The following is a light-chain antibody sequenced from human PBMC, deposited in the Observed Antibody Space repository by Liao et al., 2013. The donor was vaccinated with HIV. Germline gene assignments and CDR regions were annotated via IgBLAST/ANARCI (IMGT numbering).Light chain of an antibody. CDR2: YDN. J-gene: IGLJ2*01. V-gene: IGLV3-21*01. CDR3: QVWDSNRDLVL. Sequence: SFVLTQPPSVSVAPGKTARITCGGNNIGSNSVHWYQQRPGQAPVVVIYYDNDRPSGIPERFSGSKFGNTATLTISRVEAGDEADYYCQVWDSNRDLVLFGGGTKLAVL. CDR1: NIGSNS.